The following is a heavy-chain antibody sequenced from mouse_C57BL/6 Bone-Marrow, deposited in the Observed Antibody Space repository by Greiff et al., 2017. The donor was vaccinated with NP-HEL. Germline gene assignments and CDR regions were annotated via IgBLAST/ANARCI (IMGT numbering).Heavy chain of an antibody. Sequence: QVQLQQPGAELVKPGASVKLSCKASGYTFTSYWMHWVKQRPGQGLEWIGMIHPNGGSTNYNEKFKSKATLTVDKSSSTASMQLSSLTSADSAFYYCARNYYCGRSSWFAYWGQGTLVTVSA. CDR1: GYTFTSYW. CDR3: ARNYYCGRSSWFAY. J-gene: IGHJ3*01. CDR2: IHPNGGST. V-gene: IGHV1-64*01. D-gene: IGHD1-1*01.